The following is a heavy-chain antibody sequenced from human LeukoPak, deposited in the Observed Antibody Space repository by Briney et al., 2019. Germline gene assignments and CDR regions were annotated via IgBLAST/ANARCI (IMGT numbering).Heavy chain of an antibody. CDR2: IRYDGSNK. CDR3: AKSHSLGNDAFDI. J-gene: IGHJ3*02. V-gene: IGHV3-30*02. CDR1: GFTFSSYG. Sequence: TGGSLRLSCAASGFTFSSYGMHWVRQAPGKGLEWVAFIRYDGSNKYYADSVKGRFTISRDNSKNTLYLQMNSLRAEDTAVYYCAKSHSLGNDAFDIWGQGTMVTVPS.